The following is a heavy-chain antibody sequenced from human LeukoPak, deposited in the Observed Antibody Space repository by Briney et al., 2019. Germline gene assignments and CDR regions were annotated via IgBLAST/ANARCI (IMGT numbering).Heavy chain of an antibody. V-gene: IGHV3-9*01. J-gene: IGHJ4*02. Sequence: GRSLRLSCAASGFTFDDYAMHWVRHAPGKGLEWVSGISWNSGSIGYADAVKGRFTISRDNAKNSLYLQMNSLRAEDTALYYCASTGYCSGGSCSDYWGQGTLVTVSS. CDR3: ASTGYCSGGSCSDY. D-gene: IGHD2-15*01. CDR2: ISWNSGSI. CDR1: GFTFDDYA.